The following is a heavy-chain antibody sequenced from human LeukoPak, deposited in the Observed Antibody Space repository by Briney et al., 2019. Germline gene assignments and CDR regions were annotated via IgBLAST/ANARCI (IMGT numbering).Heavy chain of an antibody. CDR3: ARHGFGVRSGFGVVIIRSFDY. D-gene: IGHD3-3*01. Sequence: SETLSLTCTVSGYSISSGYWAWIRQPPGKGLEWIGSIYYSGSTYYNPSLESRVTISVDTSKNQFSLKLSSVTAADTAVYYCARHGFGVRSGFGVVIIRSFDYWGQGTLVTVSS. CDR1: GYSISSGY. V-gene: IGHV4-38-2*02. CDR2: IYYSGST. J-gene: IGHJ4*02.